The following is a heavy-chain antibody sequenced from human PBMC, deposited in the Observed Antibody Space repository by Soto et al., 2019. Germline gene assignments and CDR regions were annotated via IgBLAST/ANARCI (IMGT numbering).Heavy chain of an antibody. J-gene: IGHJ6*03. Sequence: ASVKVSCTASGYTFTSYGISWVRQAPGQGLEWMGWISAYNGNTNYAQKLQGRVTMTTDTSTSTAYMELRSLRSDDTAVYYCARDEEDIVVVPAAFMRYYYMDVWGKGTTVTVSS. D-gene: IGHD2-2*01. CDR3: ARDEEDIVVVPAAFMRYYYMDV. CDR2: ISAYNGNT. V-gene: IGHV1-18*01. CDR1: GYTFTSYG.